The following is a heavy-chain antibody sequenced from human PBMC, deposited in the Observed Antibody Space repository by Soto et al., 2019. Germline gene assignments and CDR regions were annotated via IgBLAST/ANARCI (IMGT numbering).Heavy chain of an antibody. Sequence: QVQLVQSGAEVKKPGSSVKVSCKASGGTFSSYAISWVRQAPGQGLEWMGGIIPIFGTANYAQKFQGRVTITAEKSTSTAYMELSSLRSEDTAVYYCARIAYDSSGYYYGGAFDIWGQGTMVTVSS. CDR3: ARIAYDSSGYYYGGAFDI. V-gene: IGHV1-69*06. CDR1: GGTFSSYA. CDR2: IIPIFGTA. J-gene: IGHJ3*02. D-gene: IGHD3-22*01.